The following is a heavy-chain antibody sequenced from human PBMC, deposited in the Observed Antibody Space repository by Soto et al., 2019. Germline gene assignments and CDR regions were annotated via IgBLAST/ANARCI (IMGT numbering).Heavy chain of an antibody. J-gene: IGHJ6*02. Sequence: ILPVPFFLSGGCITNPDYHWNWIRQSPGKGLEWIGSIYYSGSTYYNPSLKSRVIISADTSKNLFYLTLRSVTAADTALYFCARDAPYYYGMDVWGQGTTVTASS. CDR1: GGCITNPDYH. CDR2: IYYSGST. V-gene: IGHV4-30-4*01. CDR3: ARDAPYYYGMDV.